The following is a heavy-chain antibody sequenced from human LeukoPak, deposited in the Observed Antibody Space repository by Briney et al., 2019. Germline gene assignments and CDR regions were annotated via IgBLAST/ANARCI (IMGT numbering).Heavy chain of an antibody. CDR3: VRDRELNY. CDR1: GGSISIYY. J-gene: IGHJ4*02. V-gene: IGHV4-59*01. Sequence: SETLSLTCTVSGGSISIYYWSWVRQPPGRGLEWIGYIYNSGSTNYNPSLKSRVTISVDTSKNQFSLNLDSVTAADTAVYYCVRDRELNYWGQGTLVTVSS. D-gene: IGHD3-10*01. CDR2: IYNSGST.